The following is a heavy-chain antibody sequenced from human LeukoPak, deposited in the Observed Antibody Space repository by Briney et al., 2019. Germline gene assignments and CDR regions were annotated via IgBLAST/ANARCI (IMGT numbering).Heavy chain of an antibody. D-gene: IGHD1-26*01. CDR1: GYSISSGYY. J-gene: IGHJ5*02. CDR2: IYHSGST. CDR3: ARDPGWELRSSRDRFNWFDP. Sequence: SXXLSLTCTVSGYSISSGYYWGWIRPPPGKGLEWIGSIYHSGSTYYNTSLKSRVTISVDTSKNQFSLKLSSVTAADTAVYYCARDPGWELRSSRDRFNWFDPWGQGTLVTVSS. V-gene: IGHV4-38-2*02.